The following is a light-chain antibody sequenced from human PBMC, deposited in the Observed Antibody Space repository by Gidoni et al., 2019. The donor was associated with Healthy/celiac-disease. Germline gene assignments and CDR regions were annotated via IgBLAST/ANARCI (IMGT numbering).Light chain of an antibody. Sequence: AIQLTQSPSSLSASVGDRVTITCRASQGISSALAWYQQKPGKAPKLLIYDASSLESGVPSRFSGSGSGTDFTLTISSLQPEDFATYYCQQFNSYPQGLTFGGGTEVEIK. CDR1: QGISSA. CDR2: DAS. CDR3: QQFNSYPQGLT. V-gene: IGKV1-13*02. J-gene: IGKJ4*01.